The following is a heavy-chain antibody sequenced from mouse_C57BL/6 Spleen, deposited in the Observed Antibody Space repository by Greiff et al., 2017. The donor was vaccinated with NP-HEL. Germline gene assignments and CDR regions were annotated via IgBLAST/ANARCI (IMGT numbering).Heavy chain of an antibody. CDR1: GYTFTSYW. J-gene: IGHJ2*01. V-gene: IGHV1-61*01. D-gene: IGHD3-1*01. Sequence: QVQLQQPGAELVRPGSSVKLSCKASGYTFTSYWMDWVKQRPGQGLEWIGNIYPSDSETHYNQKFKDKATLTVDKSSSTAYMQLSSLTSEDSAVYYWAREGAFFDYWGQGTTLTVSS. CDR3: AREGAFFDY. CDR2: IYPSDSET.